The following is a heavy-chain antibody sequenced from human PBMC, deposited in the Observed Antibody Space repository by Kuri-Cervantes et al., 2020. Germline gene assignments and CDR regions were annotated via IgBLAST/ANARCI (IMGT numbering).Heavy chain of an antibody. J-gene: IGHJ6*02. V-gene: IGHV3-30-3*01. CDR2: ISYDGSNK. CDR3: ARDRGGSYGTDYYYYGMDV. D-gene: IGHD5-18*01. Sequence: LSLTCAASGFTFSSYAMHWVRQAPGKGLEWVAVISYDGSNKYYADSVKGRFTISRDNSKNTLYLQMNSLRAEDTAVYYCARDRGGSYGTDYYYYGMDVWGQGTTVTVSS. CDR1: GFTFSSYA.